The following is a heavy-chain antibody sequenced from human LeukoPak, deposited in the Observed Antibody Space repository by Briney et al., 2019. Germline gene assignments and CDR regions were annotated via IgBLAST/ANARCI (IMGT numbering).Heavy chain of an antibody. CDR2: INPSGGST. Sequence: ASVKVSCKASGYTFTSYYMHWVRQAPGQGLEWMGIINPSGGSTSYAQKFQGRVTMTRDTSTSTVYMELSSLRSEDTAVYYCARDRAIYYDSWSGPYGMDVWGQGTTVTVSS. CDR1: GYTFTSYY. J-gene: IGHJ6*02. V-gene: IGHV1-46*01. CDR3: ARDRAIYYDSWSGPYGMDV. D-gene: IGHD3-3*01.